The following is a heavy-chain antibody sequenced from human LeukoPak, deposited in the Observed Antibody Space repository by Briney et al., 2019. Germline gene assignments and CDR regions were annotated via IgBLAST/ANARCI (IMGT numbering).Heavy chain of an antibody. Sequence: PSETLSLTCTVSGGSISSYYWSWIRQPPGKGLEWIGYIYYSGSTNYNPSLKSRVTISVDTSKNQFSLKLSSVTAADTAVYYCARAGPNWNYRGWFDPWGQGTLVTVSS. D-gene: IGHD1-7*01. CDR2: IYYSGST. J-gene: IGHJ5*02. CDR1: GGSISSYY. V-gene: IGHV4-59*01. CDR3: ARAGPNWNYRGWFDP.